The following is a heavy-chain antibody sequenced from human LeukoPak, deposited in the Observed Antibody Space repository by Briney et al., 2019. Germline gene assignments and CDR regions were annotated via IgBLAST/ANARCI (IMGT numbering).Heavy chain of an antibody. D-gene: IGHD2-15*01. CDR1: GGSISSSSYY. CDR2: IYYSGST. Sequence: SETLSLTCTVSGGSISSSSYYWGWIRQPPGKGPEWIGSIYYSGSTYYNPSLKSRVTISVDTSRNQFSLKLSFVTAADTAVYYCARGSGGSCYYWGQETLVTVSS. J-gene: IGHJ4*02. V-gene: IGHV4-39*07. CDR3: ARGSGGSCYY.